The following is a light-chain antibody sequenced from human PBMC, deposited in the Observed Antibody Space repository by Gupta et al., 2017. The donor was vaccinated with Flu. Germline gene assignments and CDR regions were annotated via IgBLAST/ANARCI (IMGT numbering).Light chain of an antibody. V-gene: IGKV1-5*03. CDR1: QGIRTW. J-gene: IGKJ2*01. CDR3: QQYNDYSPDA. CDR2: KAS. Sequence: DIQMTQSPSTLSASVGDRVTITCRASQGIRTWLAWYQHKPGKAPNLLIYKASSLESGVPSRFSGSGSGTEFTLTISSLQPDDFATYYCQQYNDYSPDAFGQGTKLEI.